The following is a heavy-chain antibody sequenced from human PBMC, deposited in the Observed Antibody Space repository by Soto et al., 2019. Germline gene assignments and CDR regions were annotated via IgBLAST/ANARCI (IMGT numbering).Heavy chain of an antibody. V-gene: IGHV4-31*03. CDR3: ARAASNWFDP. Sequence: QVQLQESGPGLVKPSQTLSLTCTVSGGSISSGGYYWSWIRQRPGKGLEWIGSIYYSGTTHYNPSLKSRVTISVDTSKNQFSLKLSSVTAADTAVYYCARAASNWFDPWGQGTLVTVSS. J-gene: IGHJ5*02. CDR2: IYYSGTT. CDR1: GGSISSGGYY.